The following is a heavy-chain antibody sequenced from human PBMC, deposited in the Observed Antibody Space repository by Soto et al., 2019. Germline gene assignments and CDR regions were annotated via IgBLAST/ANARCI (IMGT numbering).Heavy chain of an antibody. V-gene: IGHV3-33*01. Sequence: QVQLVESGGGVVQPGRALRLSCVASGFTFSDYGMHWVRQAPGKGLEWVAAIWFDGDNKFYADSVKGRFTISSDNSKNMLSLQMTSLRGDDTAAYYGAREHRSTWYNGMDVWGQGTTVTVSS. J-gene: IGHJ6*02. CDR2: IWFDGDNK. CDR1: GFTFSDYG. CDR3: AREHRSTWYNGMDV. D-gene: IGHD2-2*01.